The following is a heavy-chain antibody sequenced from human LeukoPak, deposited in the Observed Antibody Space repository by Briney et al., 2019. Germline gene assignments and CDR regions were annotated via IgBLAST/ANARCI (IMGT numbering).Heavy chain of an antibody. Sequence: ASETLSLTCTVSGGSISSYYWSWIRQPPGKGLEWIGYIYYSGSTNYNPSLKSRVTISVDTSKNQFSLKLSSVTAADTAVYYCAREIPYSGLDYWGQGTLVTVSS. J-gene: IGHJ4*02. V-gene: IGHV4-59*01. D-gene: IGHD5-12*01. CDR3: AREIPYSGLDY. CDR2: IYYSGST. CDR1: GGSISSYY.